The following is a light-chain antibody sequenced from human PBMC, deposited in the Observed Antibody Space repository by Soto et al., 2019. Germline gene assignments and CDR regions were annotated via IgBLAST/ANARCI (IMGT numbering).Light chain of an antibody. V-gene: IGLV2-14*01. Sequence: QSALTQPASVSGSPGQSITISCTGTSSDVGGYNYVSWYQQHPGKAPKLMIYAVTDRPLGVSSRFSGSKSGNTASLTISGLQAEDEADYYCSSYTSSSNLFGTGTKLTVL. CDR2: AVT. J-gene: IGLJ1*01. CDR1: SSDVGGYNY. CDR3: SSYTSSSNL.